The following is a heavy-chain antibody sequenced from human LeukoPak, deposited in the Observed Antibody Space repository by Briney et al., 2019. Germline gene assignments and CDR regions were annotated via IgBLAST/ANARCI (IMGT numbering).Heavy chain of an antibody. CDR3: ARVLVAPGWFDP. D-gene: IGHD2-2*01. CDR1: GGSVKSGSFY. J-gene: IGHJ5*02. V-gene: IGHV4-61*01. Sequence: PSETLSLTCTVSGGSVKSGSFYWSWIWQPPGKGLEWIGYIYYNGSTNYNPSLKSRVTISVDTSKNQFSLKLSSVTTADTAVYYCARVLVAPGWFDPWGQGTLVTVSS. CDR2: IYYNGST.